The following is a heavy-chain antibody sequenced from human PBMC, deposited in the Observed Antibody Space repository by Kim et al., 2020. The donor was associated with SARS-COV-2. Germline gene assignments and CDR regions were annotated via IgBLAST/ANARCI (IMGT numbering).Heavy chain of an antibody. CDR3: AKQEYQLPLDY. V-gene: IGHV3-23*01. CDR2: ITNSGGST. CDR1: GFTFSNYA. Sequence: GGSLRLSCAASGFTFSNYAMTWVRWVRQAPGKGLEWVSTITNSGGSTYYADSVKGRFTISRDNSKNTLYLQMNSLRAEDTAVYYCAKQEYQLPLDYWGQGTLVTVSS. J-gene: IGHJ4*02. D-gene: IGHD2-2*01.